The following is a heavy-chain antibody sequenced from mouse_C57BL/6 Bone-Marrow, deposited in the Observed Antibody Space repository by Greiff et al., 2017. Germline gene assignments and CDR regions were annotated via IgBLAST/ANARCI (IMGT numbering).Heavy chain of an antibody. CDR3: ARGGNLGAMDY. Sequence: EVMLVESGGGLVKPGGSLKLSCAASGFTFSDYGMHWVRQAPEKGLEWVAYISSGSSTNYYADTVKCRFTISRDNAKNSLFLQMTSLRSEDTAMYYCARGGNLGAMDYWGQGTSVTVSS. D-gene: IGHD2-1*01. CDR2: ISSGSSTN. CDR1: GFTFSDYG. J-gene: IGHJ4*01. V-gene: IGHV5-17*01.